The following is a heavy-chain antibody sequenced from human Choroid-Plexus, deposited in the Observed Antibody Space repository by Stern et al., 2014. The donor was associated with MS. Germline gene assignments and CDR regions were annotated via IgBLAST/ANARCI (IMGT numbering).Heavy chain of an antibody. D-gene: IGHD2/OR15-2a*01. J-gene: IGHJ5*02. CDR3: AKDRQYLTYFFDH. CDR1: GFTLGSCA. Sequence: VQLVESGGGVVQPGRPLRLSCVASGFTLGSCAMHWVRQAPGKGLEWVAGVSYDGSNNDYADSVKGRFTISRDNSQNTLYMQMSSLRPEDTAVYYCAKDRQYLTYFFDHWGQGSLVTVSS. CDR2: VSYDGSNN. V-gene: IGHV3-30*18.